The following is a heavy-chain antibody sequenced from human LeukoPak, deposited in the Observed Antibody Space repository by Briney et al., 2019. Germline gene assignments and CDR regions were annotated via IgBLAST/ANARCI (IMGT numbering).Heavy chain of an antibody. CDR1: GFTFSTYW. V-gene: IGHV3-7*01. Sequence: GGSLRLSCAASGFTFSTYWMSWVRQAPGKGLEWVANIKQDGSEKYYIDSVKGRFTISRDNAKNSLYLQMNSLRAEDTAMYYCARDLAGNDYWGQGTLVTVSS. CDR3: ARDLAGNDY. CDR2: IKQDGSEK. J-gene: IGHJ4*02. D-gene: IGHD6-13*01.